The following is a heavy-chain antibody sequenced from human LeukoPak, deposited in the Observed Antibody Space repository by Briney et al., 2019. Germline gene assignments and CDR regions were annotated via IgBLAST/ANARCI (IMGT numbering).Heavy chain of an antibody. V-gene: IGHV4-61*01. Sequence: SETLSLTCTVSGYSISSGYYWGWIRQPPGKGLEWIGYIYYSGSTNYNPSLKSRVTISVDTSKNQSSLKLSSVTAADTAVYYCARAGTAMPWGYYYYYMDVWGKGTTVTVSS. CDR2: IYYSGST. J-gene: IGHJ6*03. CDR3: ARAGTAMPWGYYYYYMDV. D-gene: IGHD5-18*01. CDR1: GYSISSGYY.